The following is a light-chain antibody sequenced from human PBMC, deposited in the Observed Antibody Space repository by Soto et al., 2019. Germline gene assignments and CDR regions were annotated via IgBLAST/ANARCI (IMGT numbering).Light chain of an antibody. Sequence: DIQMTQSPSTLSASVGDRVTITCRASQSISSWLARYQQKPGKAPKLLIYKASSLESGVPSRFSGSGSGTEFTLTISSLQPDDFATYYCQQHNNYPWTFGQGTKVDIK. CDR2: KAS. CDR1: QSISSW. CDR3: QQHNNYPWT. J-gene: IGKJ1*01. V-gene: IGKV1-5*03.